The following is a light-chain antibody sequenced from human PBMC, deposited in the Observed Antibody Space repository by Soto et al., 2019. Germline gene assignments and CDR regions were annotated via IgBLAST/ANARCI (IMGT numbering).Light chain of an antibody. CDR3: QQYISWT. CDR2: GTS. Sequence: DIVLTRSPGTLSVSPGERATLSCRASQTISSNYLAWYQQKPGQPPSLLINGTSSRATGIPDRFSGSGSGTDFTLTISRLEPEDSAIYYCQQYISWTFGQGTKVEIK. J-gene: IGKJ1*01. CDR1: QTISSNY. V-gene: IGKV3-20*01.